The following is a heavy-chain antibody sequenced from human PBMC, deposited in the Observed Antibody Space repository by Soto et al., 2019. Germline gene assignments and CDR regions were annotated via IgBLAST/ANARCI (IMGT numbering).Heavy chain of an antibody. CDR2: IYYSGST. V-gene: IGHV4-59*01. CDR3: ARESVSGYSSSWGGFDY. CDR1: GGSISSYY. D-gene: IGHD6-13*01. Sequence: TSETLSLTCTVSGGSISSYYWSWIRQPPGKGLEWIGYIYYSGSTNYNPSLKSRVTISVDTSKNQFSLKLSSVTAADTAVYYCARESVSGYSSSWGGFDYWGQGTLVTVSS. J-gene: IGHJ4*02.